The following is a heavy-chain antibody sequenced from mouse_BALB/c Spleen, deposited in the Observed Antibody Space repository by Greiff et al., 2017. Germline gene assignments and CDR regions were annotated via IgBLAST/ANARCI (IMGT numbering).Heavy chain of an antibody. Sequence: QVQLKQSGAELMKPGASVKISCKATGYTFSSYWIEWVKQRPGHGLEWIGEILPGSGSTNYNEKFKGKATFTADTSSNTAYMQLSSLTSEDSAVYYCARNGYYLPYAMDYWGQGTSVTVSS. CDR3: ARNGYYLPYAMDY. J-gene: IGHJ4*01. V-gene: IGHV1-9*01. CDR2: ILPGSGST. D-gene: IGHD2-3*01. CDR1: GYTFSSYW.